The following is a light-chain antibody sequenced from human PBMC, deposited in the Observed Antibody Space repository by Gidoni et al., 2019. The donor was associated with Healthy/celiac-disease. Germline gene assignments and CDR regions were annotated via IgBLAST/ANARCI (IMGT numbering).Light chain of an antibody. V-gene: IGKV3-11*01. CDR3: QQRSNWPLT. Sequence: IVLTQSPATLSLSPGARATLSCRASQSVSSYLACYQQKPGQAPRLLIYDASNRATGIPARFSGSGSGTDFTLTISSREPEEFAVYYCQQRSNWPLTFGGGTKVEIK. J-gene: IGKJ4*01. CDR1: QSVSSY. CDR2: DAS.